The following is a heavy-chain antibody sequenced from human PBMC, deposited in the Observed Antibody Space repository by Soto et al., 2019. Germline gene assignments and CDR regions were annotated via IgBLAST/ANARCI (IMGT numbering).Heavy chain of an antibody. J-gene: IGHJ6*02. CDR2: IYSDGTT. Sequence: GGSLRLSCAASGFTVGSTYMSWVRQAPGKGLEWVSVIYSDGTTYYADSVKGRFIISRENSKNTLYLHMNSLRAEDTAVYYCARSTYYDILNGYYYYYAMDVWGQGTTVTVSS. V-gene: IGHV3-53*01. CDR1: GFTVGSTY. D-gene: IGHD3-9*01. CDR3: ARSTYYDILNGYYYYYAMDV.